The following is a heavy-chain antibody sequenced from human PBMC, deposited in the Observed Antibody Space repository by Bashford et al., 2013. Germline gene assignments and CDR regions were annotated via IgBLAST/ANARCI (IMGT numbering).Heavy chain of an antibody. CDR2: IHDRGSA. CDR1: GGSVNIVNYW. Sequence: SETLSLTCTVSGGSVNIVNYWWSWIRQHPGKDLEWIGFIHDRGSASYNPSLKSRVTMSVDTSQSQFSLELSSLTAADTAVYYCAGGNSGDKVDFWGQGILVTVSS. D-gene: IGHD1-26*01. CDR3: AGGNSGDKVDF. J-gene: IGHJ4*02. V-gene: IGHV4-31*02.